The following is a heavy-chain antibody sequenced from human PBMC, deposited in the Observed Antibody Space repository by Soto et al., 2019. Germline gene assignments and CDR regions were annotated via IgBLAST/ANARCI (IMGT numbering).Heavy chain of an antibody. CDR1: GYTFTKYY. J-gene: IGHJ5*02. V-gene: IGHV1-46*01. Sequence: ASVKVSCKASGYTFTKYYIHWVRQAPGQGLQWLGIINPSGGATTYAQKFQGRVTMTRDTSTSTVFLELRSLRSEDTAIFYCATSRGLYDDGSTWGQGTLVTVSS. CDR2: INPSGGAT. D-gene: IGHD4-17*01. CDR3: ATSRGLYDDGST.